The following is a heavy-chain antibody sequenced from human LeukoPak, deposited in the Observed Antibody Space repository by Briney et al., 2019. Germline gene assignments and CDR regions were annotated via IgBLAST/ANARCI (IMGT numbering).Heavy chain of an antibody. V-gene: IGHV1-3*01. CDR2: INAGNGDT. Sequence: ASVKVSCKASGYSLTSHALHWVRQAPGQRLEWMGWINAGNGDTKYSQEFQGRVTMTRDTSTSTVYMELSSLRSEDTAVYYCAREIGPRQLHLWGSAFDYWGQGTLVTVSS. D-gene: IGHD5-18*01. CDR1: GYSLTSHA. J-gene: IGHJ4*02. CDR3: AREIGPRQLHLWGSAFDY.